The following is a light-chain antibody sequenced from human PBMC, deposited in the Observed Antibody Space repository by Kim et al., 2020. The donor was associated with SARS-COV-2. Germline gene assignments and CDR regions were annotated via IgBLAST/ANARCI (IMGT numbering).Light chain of an antibody. Sequence: PRQRVTISCSGSSSNIGSNYVYWYQQLPGTAPKLLIYRNNQRPSGVPDRFSGSKSGTSASLAISGLRSEDEADYYCAAWDDSLSGVFGGGTQLTVL. CDR2: RNN. CDR1: SSNIGSNY. V-gene: IGLV1-47*01. J-gene: IGLJ3*02. CDR3: AAWDDSLSGV.